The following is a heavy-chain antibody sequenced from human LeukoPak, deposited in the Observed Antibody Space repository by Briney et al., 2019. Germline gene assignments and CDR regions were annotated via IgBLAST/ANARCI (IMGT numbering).Heavy chain of an antibody. CDR3: ARCGSGWPYYFDY. D-gene: IGHD6-19*01. CDR2: MYYSGST. Sequence: SETLSLTCTVSGDSLSSYYWSWIRQSPGKGLEWIGYMYYSGSTNYSPSLKTRVTISVDTSKNQLSLKLTSVTAADTAVYYCARCGSGWPYYFDYWGQGTLVTVSS. J-gene: IGHJ4*02. CDR1: GDSLSSYY. V-gene: IGHV4-59*01.